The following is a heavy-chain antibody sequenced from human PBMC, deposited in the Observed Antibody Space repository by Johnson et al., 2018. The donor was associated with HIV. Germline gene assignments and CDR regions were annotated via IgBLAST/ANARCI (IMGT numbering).Heavy chain of an antibody. V-gene: IGHV3-53*01. D-gene: IGHD5-18*01. J-gene: IGHJ3*02. Sequence: EKLVESGGGLIQPGGSLRLSCAASGFTVSSNYMSWVRQAPGKGLEWVSVIYSGGSTYYADSVKGRFTISRDNSKNTLYLQMNSLRAEDTAVYYCARDRGDTAMNDAFDMWGLGTLVTVSS. CDR1: GFTVSSNY. CDR2: IYSGGST. CDR3: ARDRGDTAMNDAFDM.